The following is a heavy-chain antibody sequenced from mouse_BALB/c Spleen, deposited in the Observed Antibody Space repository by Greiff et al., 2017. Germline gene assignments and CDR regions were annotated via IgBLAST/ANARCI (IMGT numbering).Heavy chain of an antibody. CDR3: ARQGGYGSSYYAMDY. J-gene: IGHJ4*01. D-gene: IGHD1-1*01. CDR1: GFTFSSYT. CDR2: ISNGGGST. Sequence: EVKLVESGGGLVQPGGSLKLSCAASGFTFSSYTMSWVRQTPEKRLEWVAYISNGGGSTYYPDTVKGRFTISRDNAKNTLYLQMSSLKSEDTAMYYCARQGGYGSSYYAMDYWGQGTSVTVSS. V-gene: IGHV5-12-2*01.